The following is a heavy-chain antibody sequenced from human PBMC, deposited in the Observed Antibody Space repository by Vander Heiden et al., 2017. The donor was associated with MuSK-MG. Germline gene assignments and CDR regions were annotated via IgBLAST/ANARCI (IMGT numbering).Heavy chain of an antibody. CDR1: GGSISSGSYY. D-gene: IGHD6-19*01. CDR2: IYTSGST. Sequence: QVQLQESGPGLVKPSQTLSLTCTVSGGSISSGSYYWSWIRQPAGKGLEWIGRIYTSGSTNYNPSLKSRVTISVDTSKNQFSLKLSSVTAADTAVYYCARGYIAVAGTWFDYWGQGTLVTVSS. J-gene: IGHJ4*02. CDR3: ARGYIAVAGTWFDY. V-gene: IGHV4-61*02.